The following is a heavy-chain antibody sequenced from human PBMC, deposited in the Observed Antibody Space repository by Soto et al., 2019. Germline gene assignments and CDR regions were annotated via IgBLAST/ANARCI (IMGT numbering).Heavy chain of an antibody. CDR2: ISGSGDST. D-gene: IGHD6-13*01. CDR3: ARRGPGTYFDY. CDR1: GFTFSSYA. Sequence: EVQLLDSGGGLVQPGGSLRLSCAASGFTFSSYAMNWVRQAPGKGLEWVSVISGSGDSTYYADSVKGRFTISRDNSKNPLYLQMNSLRPEDTDVYYCARRGPGTYFDYWGQGTLVTVSS. V-gene: IGHV3-23*01. J-gene: IGHJ4*02.